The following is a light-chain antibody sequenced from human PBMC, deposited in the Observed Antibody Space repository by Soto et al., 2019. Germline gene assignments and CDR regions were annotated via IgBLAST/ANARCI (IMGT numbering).Light chain of an antibody. CDR1: ISDVGGYNY. V-gene: IGLV2-14*01. CDR3: SSYTSSSTFYV. CDR2: EVS. J-gene: IGLJ1*01. Sequence: QSALTQPASLSGSPGPSITISCTGTISDVGGYNYVSWYQQHPGKAPKLMIYEVSNRPSGVSNRFSGSKSGNTASLTISGLQAEDEADYYCSSYTSSSTFYVFGTGTKVTVL.